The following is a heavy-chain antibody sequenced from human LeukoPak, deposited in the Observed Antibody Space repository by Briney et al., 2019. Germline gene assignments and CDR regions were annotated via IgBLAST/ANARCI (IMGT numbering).Heavy chain of an antibody. CDR1: GGSISSGGYY. Sequence: PSQTLSLTCTVSGGSISSGGYYWSWIRQPPGKGLEWIGYIYYSGSTNYNPSLKSRVTISVDTSKNQFSLKLSSVTAADTAVYYCAREDVAVDAFDIWGQGTMVTVSS. D-gene: IGHD6-19*01. V-gene: IGHV4-61*08. CDR2: IYYSGST. CDR3: AREDVAVDAFDI. J-gene: IGHJ3*02.